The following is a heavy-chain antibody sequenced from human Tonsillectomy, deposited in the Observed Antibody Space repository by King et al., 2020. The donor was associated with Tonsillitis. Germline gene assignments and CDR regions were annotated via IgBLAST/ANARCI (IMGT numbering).Heavy chain of an antibody. CDR1: GFSISSDYY. J-gene: IGHJ6*02. D-gene: IGHD2-21*01. Sequence: VQLQESGPGLVKPSETLSLTCTISGFSISSDYYWGWVRQPPGKGLEWIATIYHSGSTYYTPSLKSRVTISLDTSKNQFSLNLNSVTAADTAVYYCARAGSYCGGRSYCYNGLDVWGQGTTVTVSS. CDR3: ARAGSYCGGRSYCYNGLDV. CDR2: IYHSGST. V-gene: IGHV4-38-2*02.